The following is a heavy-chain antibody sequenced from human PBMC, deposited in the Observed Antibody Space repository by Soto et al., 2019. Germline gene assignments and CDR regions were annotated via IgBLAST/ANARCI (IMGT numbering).Heavy chain of an antibody. J-gene: IGHJ5*02. Sequence: SVKVSCKASGGTFSSYAISWVRQAPGQGLEWMGGIIPIFGTANYAQKFQGRVTITADESTSTAYTELSSLRSEDTAVYYCARSGTYYYDSSGYYHGWFDPWGQGTLVTVSS. D-gene: IGHD3-22*01. V-gene: IGHV1-69*13. CDR1: GGTFSSYA. CDR2: IIPIFGTA. CDR3: ARSGTYYYDSSGYYHGWFDP.